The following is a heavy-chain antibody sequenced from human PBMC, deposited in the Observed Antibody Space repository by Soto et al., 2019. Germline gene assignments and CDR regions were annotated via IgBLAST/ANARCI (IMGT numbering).Heavy chain of an antibody. Sequence: EVQLVESGGGLVQPGRSLRLSCAASGFTFDDYAMHWVRQAPGKGLEWVSGISWNSGSIGYADSVKGRFTISRDNAKNSLYLQMISLRAEDTALYYCVAQLRRRGALVVDPWGQGTLVTVSS. V-gene: IGHV3-9*01. J-gene: IGHJ5*02. CDR1: GFTFDDYA. D-gene: IGHD2-2*01. CDR3: VAQLRRRGALVVDP. CDR2: ISWNSGSI.